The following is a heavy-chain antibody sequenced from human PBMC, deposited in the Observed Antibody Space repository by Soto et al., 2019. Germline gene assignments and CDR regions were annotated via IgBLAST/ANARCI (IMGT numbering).Heavy chain of an antibody. CDR2: INPSDGRT. CDR3: ARVTIAGPWGY. V-gene: IGHV1-46*01. CDR1: GYNFTSYY. J-gene: IGHJ4*02. D-gene: IGHD2-2*01. Sequence: QVQLVQSGAEVRKPGASVKVSCKASGYNFTSYYIHWVRQAPGQGLQWMGIINPSDGRTTYAQKYQGRVTMTRDTSTSTVYMELSSLRSAYTAVYYCARVTIAGPWGYWGQGTLVTVSS.